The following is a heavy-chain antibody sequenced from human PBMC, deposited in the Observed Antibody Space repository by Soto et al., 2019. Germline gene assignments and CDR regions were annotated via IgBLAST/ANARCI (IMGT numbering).Heavy chain of an antibody. Sequence: PSETLSLTCTVSGGSITSGGYYWSWIRQHPGKGLEWIGYIYYSGFTYYNPSLKSRVTISVDTSKNQFSLKLSSVTAADTAVYYCARGRGTISGYYPFFDYGGQGPLATVPS. V-gene: IGHV4-31*03. CDR2: IYYSGFT. CDR1: GGSITSGGYY. CDR3: ARGRGTISGYYPFFDY. D-gene: IGHD3-22*01. J-gene: IGHJ4*02.